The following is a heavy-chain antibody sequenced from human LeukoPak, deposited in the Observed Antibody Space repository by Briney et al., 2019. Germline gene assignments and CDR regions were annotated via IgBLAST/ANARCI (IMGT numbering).Heavy chain of an antibody. D-gene: IGHD1-26*01. V-gene: IGHV3-33*06. CDR1: GFTFSSYG. Sequence: GGSLRLSCAASGFTFSSYGMHWVRQAPGKGLEWVAVIWYDGSNKYYADSVKGRFTISRDNSKNTLYLQMNSLRAEDTAVYYCAKDSSAGRYSLDYWGQGTLVTVSS. CDR2: IWYDGSNK. J-gene: IGHJ4*02. CDR3: AKDSSAGRYSLDY.